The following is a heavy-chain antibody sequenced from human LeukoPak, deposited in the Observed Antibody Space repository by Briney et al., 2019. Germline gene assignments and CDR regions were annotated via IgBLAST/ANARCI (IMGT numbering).Heavy chain of an antibody. CDR1: GFTFSSYA. V-gene: IGHV3-23*01. CDR2: INGSGGST. D-gene: IGHD3-22*01. CDR3: AKVMIGWFDP. Sequence: GGSLRLSCAASGFTFSSYAMSWVRQAPGKGLEWVSAINGSGGSTYYADSVKGRFTISRDNSKNTLYLQMNGLRAEDTAVYYCAKVMIGWFDPWGQGTLVTVSS. J-gene: IGHJ5*02.